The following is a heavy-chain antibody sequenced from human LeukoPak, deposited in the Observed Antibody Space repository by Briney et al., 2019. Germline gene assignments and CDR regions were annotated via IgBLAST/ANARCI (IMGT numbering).Heavy chain of an antibody. CDR2: ISGGSSTI. CDR1: GFTFSDYY. Sequence: GGSLRLSCAASGFTFSDYYMSWIRQAPGKGLEWVSYISGGSSTIYYADALKGRFTVSRDNAKNSLYLLMNSLRAEDTAVYYCARRGSGRHFDFWGQGTLVTVSS. J-gene: IGHJ4*02. V-gene: IGHV3-11*01. CDR3: ARRGSGRHFDF. D-gene: IGHD2-15*01.